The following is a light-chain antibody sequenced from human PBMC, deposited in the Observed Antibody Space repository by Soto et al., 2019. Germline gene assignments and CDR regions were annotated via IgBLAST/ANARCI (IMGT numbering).Light chain of an antibody. CDR1: QSISAY. J-gene: IGKJ3*01. Sequence: DIQMTHSPSSLSASVGDRVTITCRASQSISAYLNWYQQKPGEAPNLLIYAASSLQSGVSSRFSGSGSGTGFTLTISSLQPEDFATYYCQQSYSGPFTFGPGTKVDIK. V-gene: IGKV1-39*01. CDR3: QQSYSGPFT. CDR2: AAS.